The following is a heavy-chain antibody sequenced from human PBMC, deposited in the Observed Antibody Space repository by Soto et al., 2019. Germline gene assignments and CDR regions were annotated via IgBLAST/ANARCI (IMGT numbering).Heavy chain of an antibody. V-gene: IGHV3-23*01. D-gene: IGHD3-10*01. CDR3: AKVISTSGSSL. Sequence: PGRSLRLSCAASGFTFSTFAMTWVRQAPGKGLAWLSSISGSGSTYYADSVKGRFTISRDNSKNTLYLQMNSLRAEDTAVYYCAKVISTSGSSLWGRGTLVTVSS. CDR1: GFTFSTFA. CDR2: ISGSGST. J-gene: IGHJ4*02.